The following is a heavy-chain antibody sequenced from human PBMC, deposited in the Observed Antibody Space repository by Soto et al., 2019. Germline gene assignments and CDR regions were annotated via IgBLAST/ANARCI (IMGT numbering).Heavy chain of an antibody. CDR2: INPDATTI. Sequence: LRVSCATSGFTFSNYWIHWVRQAPGEGLVWVSRINPDATTINYADSVKGRFTVSRDNAKNTLYLQMNSLGAEDPAVYYCATAGSYRFDHWGQGPLVTVCS. V-gene: IGHV3-74*01. CDR3: ATAGSYRFDH. CDR1: GFTFSNYW. J-gene: IGHJ4*02. D-gene: IGHD3-10*01.